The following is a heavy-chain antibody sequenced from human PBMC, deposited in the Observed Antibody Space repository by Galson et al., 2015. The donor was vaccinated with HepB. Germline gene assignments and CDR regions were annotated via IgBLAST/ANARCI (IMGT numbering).Heavy chain of an antibody. Sequence: SVKVSCKASGYTFTGYYMHWVRQAPGQGLEWMGWINPNSGGTNYAQKFQGRVTMTRDTSISTAYMELSRLRSDDTAVYYCARALWQQLVYFDYWGQGTLVTVSS. J-gene: IGHJ4*02. CDR3: ARALWQQLVYFDY. CDR2: INPNSGGT. D-gene: IGHD6-13*01. CDR1: GYTFTGYY. V-gene: IGHV1-2*02.